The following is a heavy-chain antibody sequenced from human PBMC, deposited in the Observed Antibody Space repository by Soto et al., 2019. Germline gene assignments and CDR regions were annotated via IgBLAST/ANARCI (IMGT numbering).Heavy chain of an antibody. CDR3: ARERGLIQWLVLDYYYGMDV. CDR1: GYTFTSYG. V-gene: IGHV1-18*01. Sequence: ASVKVSCKASGYTFTSYGISWVRQAPGQGLEWMGWISAYNGNTNYAQKLQGRVTVTTDTSTSTAYMELRSLRSDDTAVYYCARERGLIQWLVLDYYYGMDVWSQGTTVTVSS. D-gene: IGHD6-19*01. J-gene: IGHJ6*02. CDR2: ISAYNGNT.